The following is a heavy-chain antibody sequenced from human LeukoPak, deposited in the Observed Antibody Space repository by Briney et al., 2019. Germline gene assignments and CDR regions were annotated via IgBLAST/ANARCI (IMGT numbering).Heavy chain of an antibody. J-gene: IGHJ3*02. CDR3: AGTGGSHATDAFDI. D-gene: IGHD1-26*01. V-gene: IGHV1-2*02. Sequence: ASVKVSCKASGYTFTGYYMHWVRQAPGQGLEWMGWINPNSGGTNYAQKFQGRVTMTRDTSISTAYMELSRLRSDDTAVYYCAGTGGSHATDAFDIWGQGTMVTVSS. CDR2: INPNSGGT. CDR1: GYTFTGYY.